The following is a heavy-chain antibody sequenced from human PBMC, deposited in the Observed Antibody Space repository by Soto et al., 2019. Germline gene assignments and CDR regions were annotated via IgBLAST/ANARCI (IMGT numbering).Heavy chain of an antibody. D-gene: IGHD2-2*01. CDR3: AREWVVLVPAAPYYYYGMDV. J-gene: IGHJ6*04. CDR2: INSDGGTT. V-gene: IGHV3-74*01. Sequence: QPGGSLRLSCAASGFSFRLYWMYWVRQPPGKGLVVVSRINSDGGTTDYEDSVRGRFTVSRDNAKNTLFLQMNSLRVEDTAVYYCAREWVVLVPAAPYYYYGMDVWGKGTTVSVSS. CDR1: GFSFRLYW.